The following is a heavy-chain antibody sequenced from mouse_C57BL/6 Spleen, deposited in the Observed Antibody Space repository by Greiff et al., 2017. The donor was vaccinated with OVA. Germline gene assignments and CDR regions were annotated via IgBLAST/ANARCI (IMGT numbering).Heavy chain of an antibody. V-gene: IGHV2-5*01. CDR3: AKTGDDYDVRAMDY. J-gene: IGHJ4*01. D-gene: IGHD2-4*01. CDR1: GFSLTSYG. Sequence: QVQLQQSGPGLVQPSQSLSITCTVSGFSLTSYGVHWVRQSPGKGLEWLGVIWRGGSTDYNAAFMSRLSITKDNSKSQVFFKMNSLQADDTAIYYCAKTGDDYDVRAMDYWGQGTSVTVSS. CDR2: IWRGGST.